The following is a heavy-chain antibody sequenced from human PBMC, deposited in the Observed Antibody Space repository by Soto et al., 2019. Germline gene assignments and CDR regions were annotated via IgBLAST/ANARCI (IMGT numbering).Heavy chain of an antibody. J-gene: IGHJ6*02. Sequence: SETLSLTCTVSGGSISNYYWSWIRQTPGKGLEWIGYIYYRGSTNYNPPLKSRVTISVDTSRNQFSLRLSSVTAADTAVYYCARDRTHYADHYYGMDTWGQGTTVTVSS. CDR3: ARDRTHYADHYYGMDT. V-gene: IGHV4-59*01. CDR2: IYYRGST. CDR1: GGSISNYY. D-gene: IGHD2-2*01.